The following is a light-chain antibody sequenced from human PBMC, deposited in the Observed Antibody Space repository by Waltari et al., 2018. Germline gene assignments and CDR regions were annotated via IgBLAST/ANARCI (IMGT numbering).Light chain of an antibody. CDR3: QQYNSYSLLT. CDR2: EAS. J-gene: IGKJ4*01. CDR1: QRISNW. V-gene: IGKV1-5*03. Sequence: DIQMTQSPSTLSASVGDRVPIPCRASQRISNWLAWYQQKPGKAPKLLIYEASTLESRVPSRFSGSGSWTEFTLTISSLQPDDFATYYCQQYNSYSLLTFGGGTKLEIK.